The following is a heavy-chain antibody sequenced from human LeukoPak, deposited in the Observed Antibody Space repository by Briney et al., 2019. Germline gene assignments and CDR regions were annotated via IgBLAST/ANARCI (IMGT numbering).Heavy chain of an antibody. CDR1: GFTFSSYA. D-gene: IGHD3-22*01. J-gene: IGHJ6*02. CDR3: AKAVTMIVVVIPHYYYGMDV. CDR2: ISGSGGST. Sequence: PGGSLRISCAASGFTFSSYAMSWVRQAPGKGLEWVSAISGSGGSTYYADSVKGRFTISRDNSRNTLYLQMNSLRAEDTAVYYCAKAVTMIVVVIPHYYYGMDVWGQGTTVTVSS. V-gene: IGHV3-23*01.